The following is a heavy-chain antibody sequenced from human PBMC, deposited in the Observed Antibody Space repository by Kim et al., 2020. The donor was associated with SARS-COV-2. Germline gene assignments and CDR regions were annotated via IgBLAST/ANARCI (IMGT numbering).Heavy chain of an antibody. CDR2: FDPEDGET. CDR1: GYTLTELS. D-gene: IGHD3-22*01. CDR3: ATDLGYYDSSGYPQPFDY. V-gene: IGHV1-24*01. Sequence: ASVKVSCKVSGYTLTELSMHWVRQAPGKGLEWMGGFDPEDGETIYAQKFQGRVTMTEDTSTDTAYMELSSLRSEDTAVYYCATDLGYYDSSGYPQPFDYWGQGTLVTVSS. J-gene: IGHJ4*02.